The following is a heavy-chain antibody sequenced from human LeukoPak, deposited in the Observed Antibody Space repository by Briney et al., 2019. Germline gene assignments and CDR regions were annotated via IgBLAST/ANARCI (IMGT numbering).Heavy chain of an antibody. V-gene: IGHV7-4-1*02. J-gene: IGHJ4*02. CDR3: ARHDNDDDFDY. D-gene: IGHD3-16*01. CDR2: INMYTANP. CDR1: GYTFIRYA. Sequence: ASVKVSCKASGYTFIRYAINWLRQVPGQGLEWMGWINMYTANPAYAQGFAERFVFSLDTSVSTAYLEISNLKAEDTAVYYCARHDNDDDFDYWGQGTLVTVSS.